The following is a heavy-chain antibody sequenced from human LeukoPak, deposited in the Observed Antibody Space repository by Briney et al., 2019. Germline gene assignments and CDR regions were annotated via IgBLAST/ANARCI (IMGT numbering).Heavy chain of an antibody. D-gene: IGHD5-18*01. V-gene: IGHV3-48*02. CDR3: ARVHRGYSYGRLDY. CDR1: GFAFSDYS. J-gene: IGHJ4*02. Sequence: GGSLRLSCAASGFAFSDYSMNWVRQAPGKGLEWVSYISSSDNTIHYADSVKGRFTISRDDAKNSLYLEMNSLRDEDTAVYYCARVHRGYSYGRLDYWGQGTLVTVSS. CDR2: ISSSDNTI.